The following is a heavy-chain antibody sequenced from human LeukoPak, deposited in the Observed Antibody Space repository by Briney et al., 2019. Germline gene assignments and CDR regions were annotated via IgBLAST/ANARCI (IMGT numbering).Heavy chain of an antibody. V-gene: IGHV3-23*01. CDR1: GFTFSNYA. D-gene: IGHD2-2*01. CDR2: ISGSGGST. CDR3: AGVDCTSTSGPYS. J-gene: IGHJ4*02. Sequence: GGSLRLSCAASGFTFSNYAMSWVRQAPGKGLEWVSSISGSGGSTYYADSVKGRFTISRDNSKNALYVQMNSLRAEDTAVYSSAGVDCTSTSGPYSWGQGTLVTVSS.